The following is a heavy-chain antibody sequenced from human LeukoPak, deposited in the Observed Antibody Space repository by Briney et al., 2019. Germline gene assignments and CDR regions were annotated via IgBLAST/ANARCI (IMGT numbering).Heavy chain of an antibody. CDR2: IHTDGSST. CDR3: TKDGRVASAATRPTYYYGMDV. D-gene: IGHD2-15*01. CDR1: GFIFSSYW. J-gene: IGHJ6*02. Sequence: GGSLRLSCAASGFIFSSYWMHWVRQAPGKGLVWVSRIHTDGSSTSYADSVKGRFTISRDNAKNTLYLQMNSLRAEDTAVYYCTKDGRVASAATRPTYYYGMDVWGQGTTVIVSS. V-gene: IGHV3-74*01.